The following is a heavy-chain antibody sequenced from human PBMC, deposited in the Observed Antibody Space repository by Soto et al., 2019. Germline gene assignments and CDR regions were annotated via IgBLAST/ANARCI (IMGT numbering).Heavy chain of an antibody. CDR1: GFTFTKYA. Sequence: VGSLRLSCVASGFTFTKYAMNWVRQAPGKGLEWISGISGGSVNTYYADSVKGRFSVSRDNSKSTLYLQINSLRAADTAVYYCAKDIAPNYYDCSGDPFDVWGQGTMVTVSS. V-gene: IGHV3-23*01. CDR3: AKDIAPNYYDCSGDPFDV. D-gene: IGHD3-22*01. CDR2: ISGGSVNT. J-gene: IGHJ3*01.